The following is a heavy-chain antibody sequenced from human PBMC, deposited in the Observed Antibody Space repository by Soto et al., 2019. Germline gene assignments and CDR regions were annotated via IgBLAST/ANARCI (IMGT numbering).Heavy chain of an antibody. V-gene: IGHV4-31*03. Sequence: SETLSLTCTVSGGSIISGGYYWSWIRQHPGKGLEWIGYIYYSGSTYYNPSLKSRVTISVDTSKNQFSLKLSSVTAADTAVYYCARSHVNFYDSSGTYPPLFYFDYWGQGTLVTVSS. CDR1: GGSIISGGYY. D-gene: IGHD3-22*01. J-gene: IGHJ4*02. CDR2: IYYSGST. CDR3: ARSHVNFYDSSGTYPPLFYFDY.